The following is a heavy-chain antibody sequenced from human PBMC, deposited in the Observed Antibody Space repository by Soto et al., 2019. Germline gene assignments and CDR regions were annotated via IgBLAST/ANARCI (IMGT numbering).Heavy chain of an antibody. V-gene: IGHV4-39*02. D-gene: IGHD2-15*01. Sequence: QLQLQESGPGLVKPSETLSLTCTVSGGSISSSSYYWGWIRQPPGKGLEWIGSIYYSGSTYYNPSLTSRVTISVDTSKHHFSLTLSSVTAADTAVYYCASPSPRYCSGCSCLEFPDAFDIWGQGTMVTVSS. J-gene: IGHJ3*02. CDR2: IYYSGST. CDR3: ASPSPRYCSGCSCLEFPDAFDI. CDR1: GGSISSSSYY.